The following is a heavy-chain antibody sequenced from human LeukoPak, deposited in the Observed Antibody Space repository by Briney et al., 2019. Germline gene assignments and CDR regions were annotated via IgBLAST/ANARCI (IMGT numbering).Heavy chain of an antibody. CDR3: ARGSSSETTVPALDY. D-gene: IGHD4-11*01. V-gene: IGHV4-59*01. Sequence: TSETLSLTCTVSGGSISSYYWSWIRQPPGKGLEWIGYIYYSGSTNYNPSLKSRVTISVDTSKNPFSLKLSSVTAADTAVYYCARGSSSETTVPALDYWGQGTLVTVSS. CDR1: GGSISSYY. J-gene: IGHJ4*02. CDR2: IYYSGST.